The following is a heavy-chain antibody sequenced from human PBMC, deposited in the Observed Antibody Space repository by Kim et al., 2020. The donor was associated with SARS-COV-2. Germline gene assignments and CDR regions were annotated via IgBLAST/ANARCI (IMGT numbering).Heavy chain of an antibody. Sequence: GGSLRHSCAASGFIVSNNQMNWVRQAPGKGPEWVSVIFSGGGTFYADSVKGRFTISRDNSKNTLYLQMNSLRVEGTAVYYCEGWDLLRAVDSWGQGTLVPVSA. CDR2: IFSGGGT. V-gene: IGHV3-53*01. J-gene: IGHJ4*02. D-gene: IGHD1-26*01. CDR1: GFIVSNNQ. CDR3: EGWDLLRAVDS.